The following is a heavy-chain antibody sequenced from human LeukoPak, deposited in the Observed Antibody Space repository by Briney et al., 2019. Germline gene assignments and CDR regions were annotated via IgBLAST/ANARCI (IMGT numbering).Heavy chain of an antibody. CDR3: ARLKRWLQPSFDY. D-gene: IGHD5-24*01. J-gene: IGHJ4*02. Sequence: SETLSLACAVYGGSFSGYYWSWIRQPPGKGLEWIGEINHSGSTNYNPSLKSRVTISVDTSKNQFSLKLSSVTAADTAVYYCARLKRWLQPSFDYWGQGTLVTVSS. CDR1: GGSFSGYY. V-gene: IGHV4-34*01. CDR2: INHSGST.